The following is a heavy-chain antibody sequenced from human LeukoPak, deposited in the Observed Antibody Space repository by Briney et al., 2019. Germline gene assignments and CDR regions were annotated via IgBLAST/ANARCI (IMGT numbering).Heavy chain of an antibody. CDR1: GFTFGGYT. J-gene: IGHJ4*02. CDR3: ARVSIFGVVVANDY. Sequence: GGSLRLSCAASGFTFGGYTMSWVRQAPGKGLQWVSTITSGGDYMYYADPVKGRFTISRDDSKNSLYLHMNSLRAEDTAVYYCARVSIFGVVVANDYWGQGTVVTVSS. D-gene: IGHD3-16*02. V-gene: IGHV3-21*01. CDR2: ITSGGDYM.